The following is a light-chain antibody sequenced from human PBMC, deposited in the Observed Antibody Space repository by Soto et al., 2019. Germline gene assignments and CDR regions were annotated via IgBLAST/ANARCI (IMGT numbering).Light chain of an antibody. Sequence: EIVLTQSPGTLSLSPGERATLSCRASQSVNSRLAWYQHKPGQAPRLLIHGATTRATGIPARFSGSGSGTEFTLTISRLEPEDFAVYYCQQYGSSPPKTFGQGTKVDIK. V-gene: IGKV3-20*01. CDR3: QQYGSSPPKT. J-gene: IGKJ1*01. CDR1: QSVNSR. CDR2: GAT.